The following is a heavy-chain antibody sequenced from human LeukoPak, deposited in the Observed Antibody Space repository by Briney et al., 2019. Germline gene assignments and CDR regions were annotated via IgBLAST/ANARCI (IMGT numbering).Heavy chain of an antibody. D-gene: IGHD1-14*01. CDR1: GFTFSRYA. CDR2: ISDDATFT. V-gene: IGHV3-30-3*01. J-gene: IGHJ4*02. CDR3: ARDPYRDAPDYFDY. Sequence: GGSLRLSCAVSGFTFSRYAMHWVRQAPGKGLEWVAVISDDATFTLYGDSVRGRFTISRDSSKNTLYLQMNSLRPEDTAVYYCARDPYRDAPDYFDYWGQGTLVTVSS.